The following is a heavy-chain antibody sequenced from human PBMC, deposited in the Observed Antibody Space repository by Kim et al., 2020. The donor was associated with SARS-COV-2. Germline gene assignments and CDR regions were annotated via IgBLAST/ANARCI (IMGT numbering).Heavy chain of an antibody. CDR1: GFTFSSYG. V-gene: IGHV3-33*01. Sequence: GGSLRLSCAVSGFTFSSYGMHWVRQAPGKGLEWVAVIWYDGSNKYYADSVKGRFTISRDNSKNTLYLQMNSLRAEDTAVYYCAREGRFGELSGFDYWGQGTLVTVSS. D-gene: IGHD3-10*01. CDR3: AREGRFGELSGFDY. CDR2: IWYDGSNK. J-gene: IGHJ4*02.